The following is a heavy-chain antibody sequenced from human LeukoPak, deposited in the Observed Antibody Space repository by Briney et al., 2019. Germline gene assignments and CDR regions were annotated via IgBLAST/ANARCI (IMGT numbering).Heavy chain of an antibody. CDR1: GFTFSHFW. J-gene: IGHJ3*02. Sequence: GGSLRLSCAASGFTFSHFWMSWVRQAPGKGLEWVAYIKKTGSETYYVDSVKGRFTITRDNTRNSLFLQMNSLRAEDTAVYYCARGSIAVAGDDAFDIWGQGTMVTVSS. V-gene: IGHV3-7*03. CDR3: ARGSIAVAGDDAFDI. D-gene: IGHD6-19*01. CDR2: IKKTGSET.